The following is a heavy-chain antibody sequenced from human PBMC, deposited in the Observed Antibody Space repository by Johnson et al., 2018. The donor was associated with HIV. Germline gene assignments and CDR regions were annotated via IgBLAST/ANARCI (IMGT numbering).Heavy chain of an antibody. CDR3: AKDPPGPVGSPDAFDI. V-gene: IGHV3-30-3*02. J-gene: IGHJ3*02. Sequence: QVQLVESGGGVVQPGRSLRLSCAASGFTFSNYAMHWVRQAPGKGLEWMAIISYDGSNEYYADSVKGRFTISRDNSKNTLYLHMSSLRAEDTALYYCAKDPPGPVGSPDAFDIWGQGTMVTVSS. CDR1: GFTFSNYA. CDR2: ISYDGSNE. D-gene: IGHD1-26*01.